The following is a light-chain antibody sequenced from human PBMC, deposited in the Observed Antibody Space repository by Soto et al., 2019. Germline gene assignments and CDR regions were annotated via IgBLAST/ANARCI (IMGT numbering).Light chain of an antibody. V-gene: IGKV3-20*01. J-gene: IGKJ1*01. CDR2: GAS. CDR3: HQYYSTPRT. Sequence: EIVLTQSPGTLSVSAGESATLSGMASQSVSSSYLAWYQQKPGQAPRLLIYGASSRATGIPDRFSGSGSGTDFTLTISSLQAEDVAVYYCHQYYSTPRTFGHGTKVDIK. CDR1: QSVSSSY.